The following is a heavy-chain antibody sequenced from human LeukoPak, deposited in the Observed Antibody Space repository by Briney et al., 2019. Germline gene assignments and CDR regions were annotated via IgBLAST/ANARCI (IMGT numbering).Heavy chain of an antibody. CDR3: AKDDVGYCSSTSCRAYFDY. V-gene: IGHV3-30*02. J-gene: IGHJ4*02. CDR2: IRHDGSNK. D-gene: IGHD2-2*01. Sequence: GGSLRLSCAASGFTFSSYGMHWVRQAPGKGLEWVACIRHDGSNKYYADSVKGRFTISRDNSKNTLYLQMNSLRAEDTAVYYCAKDDVGYCSSTSCRAYFDYRGQGKLVTVSS. CDR1: GFTFSSYG.